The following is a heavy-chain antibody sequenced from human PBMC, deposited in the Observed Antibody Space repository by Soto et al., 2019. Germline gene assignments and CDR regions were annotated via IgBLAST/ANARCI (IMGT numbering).Heavy chain of an antibody. D-gene: IGHD3-22*01. CDR1: GFSLSTSGMG. J-gene: IGHJ4*02. CDR3: ARDSSEYYLGYFDY. Sequence: SGPTLVNPTQTLTLTCTFSGFSLSTSGMGVGWIRQPPGKALEWLALIYWDDDKRYSPSLKSRLTITKDTSKNQVVLTMTNMDPEDTAVYYCARDSSEYYLGYFDYWGQGALVTVSS. V-gene: IGHV2-5*02. CDR2: IYWDDDK.